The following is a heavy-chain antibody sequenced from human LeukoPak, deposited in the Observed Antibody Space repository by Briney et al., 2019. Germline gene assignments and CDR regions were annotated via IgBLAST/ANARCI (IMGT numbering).Heavy chain of an antibody. D-gene: IGHD6-19*01. CDR1: GGSLSPYY. V-gene: IGHV4-59*01. CDR3: ARAAVAGTSFDY. J-gene: IGHJ4*02. CDR2: ILYNGRTT. Sequence: ASETLSLTCTVSGGSLSPYYWSWIRQAPGKGLQWIGYILYNGRTTNYNPSLKSRATILVDTSNNQFSLKLNSVTAADTAVYYCARAAVAGTSFDYWGQGTLVTVSS.